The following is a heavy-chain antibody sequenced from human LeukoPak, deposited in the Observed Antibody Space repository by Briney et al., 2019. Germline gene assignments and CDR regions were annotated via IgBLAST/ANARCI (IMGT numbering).Heavy chain of an antibody. Sequence: GGSLRLSCAASGFSFDDYAMHWVRQAPGKGLEWVAGISWNSGSIGYADSVKGRFTISRDNAKNSLYLQMNSLRPEDTALYYCAKDPYGILSSMDVWGRGTTVTISS. CDR3: AKDPYGILSSMDV. CDR2: ISWNSGSI. CDR1: GFSFDDYA. V-gene: IGHV3-9*01. D-gene: IGHD2-15*01. J-gene: IGHJ6*03.